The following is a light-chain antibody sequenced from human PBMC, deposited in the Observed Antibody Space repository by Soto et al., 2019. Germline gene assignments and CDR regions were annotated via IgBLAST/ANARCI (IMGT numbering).Light chain of an antibody. CDR3: QQSFNNHRK. CDR2: GAT. V-gene: IGKV1-39*01. Sequence: DIQMTQSPSSLSASVGDRVTITCRASQGIANYLNWYQQKPGKAPKLLIFGATSLRSGVTSKFSGSGSGTDFTLTISSLQPEDFETYYCQQSFNNHRKFGQGTKADI. CDR1: QGIANY. J-gene: IGKJ1*01.